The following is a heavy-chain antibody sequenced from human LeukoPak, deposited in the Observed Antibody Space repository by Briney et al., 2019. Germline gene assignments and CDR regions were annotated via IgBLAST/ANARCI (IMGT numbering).Heavy chain of an antibody. CDR1: GGSISSYY. CDR3: ARLPSSVGAIGDYYYGMDV. D-gene: IGHD1-26*01. CDR2: IYYSGST. J-gene: IGHJ6*02. V-gene: IGHV4-39*01. Sequence: SETLSLTCTVSGGSISSYYWGWIRQPPGKGLEWIGSIYYSGSTYYNPSLKSRVTISVDTSKNQFSLKLSSVTAADTAVYYCARLPSSVGAIGDYYYGMDVWGQGTTVTVSS.